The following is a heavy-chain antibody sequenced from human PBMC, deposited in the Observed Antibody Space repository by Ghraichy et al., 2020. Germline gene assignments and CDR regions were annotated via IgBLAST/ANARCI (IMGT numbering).Heavy chain of an antibody. J-gene: IGHJ4*02. CDR1: DGSINGFF. Sequence: GSLRLSCTVSDGSINGFFWTWIRQPPGQGLEWIGYIYDNGNTNYSPSLKSRVTISIDTSTNQFSLKLRSVTAADTAIYYCARMSSSSEIDYWGQGTLVTVAS. D-gene: IGHD2-2*01. V-gene: IGHV4-59*12. CDR3: ARMSSSSEIDY. CDR2: IYDNGNT.